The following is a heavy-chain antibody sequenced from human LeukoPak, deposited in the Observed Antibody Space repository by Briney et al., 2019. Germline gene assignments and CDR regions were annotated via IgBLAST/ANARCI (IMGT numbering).Heavy chain of an antibody. D-gene: IGHD3-16*02. V-gene: IGHV4-4*02. Sequence: SETLSLTCAVPGGSISSSNWWSWVRQPPGKGLEWIGEIYHSGSTNYNPSLKSRVTISVDKSKNQFSLKLSSVTAADTAVYYCAFTFGGVIAPSSGAAFDIWGQGTMVTVSS. CDR1: GGSISSSNW. J-gene: IGHJ3*02. CDR3: AFTFGGVIAPSSGAAFDI. CDR2: IYHSGST.